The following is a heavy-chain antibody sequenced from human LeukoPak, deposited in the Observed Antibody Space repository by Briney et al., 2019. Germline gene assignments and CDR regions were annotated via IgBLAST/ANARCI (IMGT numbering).Heavy chain of an antibody. Sequence: GGSLRLSCAASGFTFNTYAMTLVRQAPGKGLEWVSSIGVSGVSTYYGDSVKGRFTISRDSSKNTLYLQMNSLRAEDTAVYYCAKRSAGGLPPYFDYWGQGTPVTVSP. CDR3: AKRSAGGLPPYFDY. V-gene: IGHV3-23*01. D-gene: IGHD6-13*01. J-gene: IGHJ4*02. CDR2: IGVSGVST. CDR1: GFTFNTYA.